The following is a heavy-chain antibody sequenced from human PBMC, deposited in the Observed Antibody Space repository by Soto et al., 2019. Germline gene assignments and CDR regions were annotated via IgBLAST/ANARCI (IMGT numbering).Heavy chain of an antibody. V-gene: IGHV4-31*01. CDR1: GVSISSGGYY. Sequence: QVQLRESGPGLVKPSQTLSLTCTVSGVSISSGGYYWSWIRQHPGKGLEWIGYIYYSGSTYYKPSLKSLVIISVHTSKNQFSLKLSSVTAADTAVYYCATLPPDYGDYVDRTPPTYFQHLGQGTLVTVSS. CDR3: ATLPPDYGDYVDRTPPTYFQH. J-gene: IGHJ1*01. D-gene: IGHD4-17*01. CDR2: IYYSGST.